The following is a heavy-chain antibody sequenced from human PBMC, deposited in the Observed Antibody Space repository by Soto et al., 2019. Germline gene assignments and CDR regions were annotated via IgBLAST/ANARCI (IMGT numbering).Heavy chain of an antibody. D-gene: IGHD2-15*01. CDR2: IIPMFETV. CDR1: GGTFDNYA. Sequence: SVKVSCKXSGGTFDNYAVSWVRQAPGQGLEWMGGIIPMFETVNYAQRFQGRLTIAADESTSTAYMELTSLTSADTAIYFCARGLRTGNYGMDVWGQGTTVTVSS. V-gene: IGHV1-69*13. CDR3: ARGLRTGNYGMDV. J-gene: IGHJ6*02.